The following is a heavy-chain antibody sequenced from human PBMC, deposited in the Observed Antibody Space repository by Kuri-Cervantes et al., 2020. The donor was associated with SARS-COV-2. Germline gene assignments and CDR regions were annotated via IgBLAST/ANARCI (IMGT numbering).Heavy chain of an antibody. CDR3: ARGADDSSGYYRN. CDR2: INPNSGGT. D-gene: IGHD3-22*01. CDR1: GYTFTGYY. V-gene: IGHV1-2*04. J-gene: IGHJ4*02. Sequence: ASVKVSCKASGYTFTGYYMHWVRQAPGQGLEWMGWINPNSGGTNYAQKFQGWVTMTRDTSISTAYMELSSLRSEDTAVYYCARGADDSSGYYRNWGQGTLVTVSS.